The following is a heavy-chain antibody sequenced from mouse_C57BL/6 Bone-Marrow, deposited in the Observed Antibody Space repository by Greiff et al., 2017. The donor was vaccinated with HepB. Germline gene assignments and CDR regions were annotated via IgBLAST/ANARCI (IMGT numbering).Heavy chain of an antibody. J-gene: IGHJ4*01. CDR2: IYPRSGNT. CDR1: GYTFTSYG. Sequence: VQLQQSGAELARPGASVKLSCKASGYTFTSYGISWVKQRTGQGLEWIGEIYPRSGNTYYNEKFKGKATLTADKSSSTAYMELRSLTSEDSAVYFCARDGNYGPLYAMDYWGQGTSVTVSS. CDR3: ARDGNYGPLYAMDY. V-gene: IGHV1-81*01. D-gene: IGHD2-1*01.